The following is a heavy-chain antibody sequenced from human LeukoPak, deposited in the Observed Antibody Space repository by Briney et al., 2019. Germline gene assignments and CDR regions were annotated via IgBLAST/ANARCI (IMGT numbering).Heavy chain of an antibody. J-gene: IGHJ4*02. CDR1: GLIFNSYW. Sequence: GGSLRLSCAASGLIFNSYWMSWVRLTPGKGLEWVANIKQDGRETYYADSVKGRFTISRDNTKNSLYLQMNSLRAEDTAVYYCALNYYFDYWGQGTLVTVSS. CDR3: ALNYYFDY. V-gene: IGHV3-7*03. CDR2: IKQDGRET.